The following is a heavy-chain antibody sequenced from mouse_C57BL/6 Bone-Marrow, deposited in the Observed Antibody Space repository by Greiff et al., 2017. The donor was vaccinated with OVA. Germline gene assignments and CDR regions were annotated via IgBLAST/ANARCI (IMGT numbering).Heavy chain of an antibody. Sequence: LVESGAELVRPGASVTLSCKASGYTFTDYEMHWVKQTPVHGLEWIGAIDPETGGTAYNQKFKGKAILTADKSSSTAYMELRSLTSEDSAVYYCTRSTTVVARDFDYWGQGTTLTVSS. D-gene: IGHD1-1*01. CDR1: GYTFTDYE. V-gene: IGHV1-15*01. CDR2: IDPETGGT. J-gene: IGHJ2*01. CDR3: TRSTTVVARDFDY.